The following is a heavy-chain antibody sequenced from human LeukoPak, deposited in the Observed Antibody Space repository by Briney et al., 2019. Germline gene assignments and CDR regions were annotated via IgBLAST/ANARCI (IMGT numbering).Heavy chain of an antibody. CDR2: IYTSGST. V-gene: IGHV4-4*07. CDR3: ARQPQRYYYYGMDV. Sequence: PQTLSLTCTVSGGSINSNYWSWIRQPAGKGLEWIGRIYTSGSTNYNPSLKSRVTMSVDTSKNQFSLKLSSVTAADTAVYYCARQPQRYYYYGMDVWGQGTTVTVSS. CDR1: GGSINSNY. J-gene: IGHJ6*02.